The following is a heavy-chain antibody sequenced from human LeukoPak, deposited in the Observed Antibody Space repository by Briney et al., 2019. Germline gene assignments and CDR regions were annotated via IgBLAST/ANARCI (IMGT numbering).Heavy chain of an antibody. CDR2: IYYSGST. Sequence: SETLSLTCTVSGGSISSSSYYWGWIRPPRGEELEWIESIYYSGSTNYNPSLQSRVTISGDTSKNQFSLKLSPVTAAVTAVYYCARISDYWGQGTLVTVSS. J-gene: IGHJ4*02. CDR1: GGSISSSSYY. CDR3: ARISDY. V-gene: IGHV4-39*01.